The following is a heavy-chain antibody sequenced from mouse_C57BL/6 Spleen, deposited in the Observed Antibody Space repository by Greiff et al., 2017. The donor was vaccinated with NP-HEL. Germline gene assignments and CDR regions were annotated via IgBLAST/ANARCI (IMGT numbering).Heavy chain of an antibody. V-gene: IGHV1-26*01. J-gene: IGHJ1*03. CDR3: ARRYDYGGYFDV. D-gene: IGHD2-4*01. CDR2: INPNNGGT. Sequence: EVQLQQSGPELVKPGASVKISCKASGYTFTDYYMNWVKQSHGKSLEWIGDINPNNGGTSYNQKFKGKATLTVDKSSSTAYMELRSLTSEDSAVYYCARRYDYGGYFDVWGTGTTVTVSS. CDR1: GYTFTDYY.